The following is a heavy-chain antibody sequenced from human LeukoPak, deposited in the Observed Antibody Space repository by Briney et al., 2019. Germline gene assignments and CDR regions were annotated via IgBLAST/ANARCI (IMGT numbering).Heavy chain of an antibody. CDR3: ARVVEYSSSFEHGYYFDY. D-gene: IGHD6-6*01. Sequence: GASVKVSCKASGYTFTSYGISWVRQAPGQGLEWMGWISAYNGNTNYAQKLQGRVTMTTDTSTSTAYMELRSLRSDDTAVYYCARVVEYSSSFEHGYYFDYWGQGTLVTVSS. CDR2: ISAYNGNT. V-gene: IGHV1-18*01. J-gene: IGHJ4*02. CDR1: GYTFTSYG.